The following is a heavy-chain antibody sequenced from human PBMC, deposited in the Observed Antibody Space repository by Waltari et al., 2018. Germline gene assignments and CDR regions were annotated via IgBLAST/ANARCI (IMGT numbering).Heavy chain of an antibody. CDR1: GCTFTSYA. CDR3: ARGDYYDSSGWGGY. CDR2: IIPIFGTA. D-gene: IGHD3-22*01. J-gene: IGHJ4*02. V-gene: IGHV1-69*15. Sequence: QVQLVQSGAEVKKPGSSVNVSCKASGCTFTSYAISWVRLAPGQGLEWMGRIIPIFGTANDAQKFQGRVTITPDESTSTAYMELSSLRSEDTAVYYCARGDYYDSSGWGGYWGQGTLVTVSS.